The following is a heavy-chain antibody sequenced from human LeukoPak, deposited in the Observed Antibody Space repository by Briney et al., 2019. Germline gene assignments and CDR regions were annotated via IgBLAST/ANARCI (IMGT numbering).Heavy chain of an antibody. CDR3: ATGRARSEGYYSHFDY. Sequence: SETLSLTCAVYGGSFSGYYWSWIRQPPGKGLEWIGEINHSGSTNYNPSLKSRVTISVDTSKNQFSLKLSSVTAADTAVYYCATGRARSEGYYSHFDYWGQGTLVTVSS. V-gene: IGHV4-34*01. CDR1: GGSFSGYY. CDR2: INHSGST. D-gene: IGHD3-22*01. J-gene: IGHJ4*02.